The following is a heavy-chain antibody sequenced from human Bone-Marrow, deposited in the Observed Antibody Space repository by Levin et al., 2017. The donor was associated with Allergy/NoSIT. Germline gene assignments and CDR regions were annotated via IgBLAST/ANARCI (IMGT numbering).Heavy chain of an antibody. CDR3: ARHRKQLWPTTASFDY. V-gene: IGHV5-51*01. Sequence: KVSCKGSEYDFDTYWIGWVRQMPGKGLEWMGTIYPGDSDSTYSPAFEGHVTFSVDKSTTTAYLEWRSLKASDTALYFCARHRKQLWPTTASFDYWGQGTLVIVSS. D-gene: IGHD5-24*01. J-gene: IGHJ4*02. CDR2: IYPGDSDS. CDR1: EYDFDTYW.